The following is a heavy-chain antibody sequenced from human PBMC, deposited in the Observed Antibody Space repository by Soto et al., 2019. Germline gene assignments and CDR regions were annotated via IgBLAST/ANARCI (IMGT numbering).Heavy chain of an antibody. J-gene: IGHJ3*02. Sequence: GGSLRLSCAASGFTFDDYAMHWVRQAPGKGLEWVSLISGDGGSTYYADSVKGRFTISRDNSKNSLYLQMNSLRTEDTALYYGAKGGYSGDDDAFDIWGQGTMVTVSS. CDR1: GFTFDDYA. D-gene: IGHD5-12*01. V-gene: IGHV3-43*02. CDR3: AKGGYSGDDDAFDI. CDR2: ISGDGGST.